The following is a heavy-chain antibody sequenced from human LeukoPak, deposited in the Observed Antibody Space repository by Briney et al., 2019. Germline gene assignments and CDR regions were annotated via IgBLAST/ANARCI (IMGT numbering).Heavy chain of an antibody. Sequence: GGSLRLSCAASGFTFSSYAMNWVRQAPGKGLEWVSFISGGGGTTYYADSVKGRSTITRDNSKNTLYLQVNSLRTDDTAVYYCAKAEGSGNQPFDYWGQGTLVTVSS. CDR1: GFTFSSYA. V-gene: IGHV3-23*01. J-gene: IGHJ4*02. D-gene: IGHD3-10*01. CDR2: ISGGGGTT. CDR3: AKAEGSGNQPFDY.